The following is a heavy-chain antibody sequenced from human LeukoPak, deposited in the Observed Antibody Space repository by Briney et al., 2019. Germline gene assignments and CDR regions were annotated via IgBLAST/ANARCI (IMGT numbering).Heavy chain of an antibody. V-gene: IGHV4-39*01. CDR1: GGSFTSGSYY. J-gene: IGHJ4*02. CDR2: IYYSGST. CDR3: ARTLDTVVRAHFDY. D-gene: IGHD4-23*01. Sequence: SETLSLICTASGGSFTSGSYYWGWIRQPPGKGLEWIGSIYYSGSTYYNPSLKSRVTISVDTSKNQFSLRLSSVTAADTAVYYCARTLDTVVRAHFDYWGQGTLVTVSS.